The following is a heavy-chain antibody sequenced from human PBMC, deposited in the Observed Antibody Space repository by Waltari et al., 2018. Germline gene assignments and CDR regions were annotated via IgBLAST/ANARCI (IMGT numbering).Heavy chain of an antibody. Sequence: EVQLVESGGGLVKPGGSLRLSCAASGFTFSSYSMNWVRQAPGKGLEWVSSISSSSSYIYYADSVKGRFTISRDNAKNSLYLQMNSLRAEDTAVYYCATIAAAGNVAPDYWGQGTLVTVSS. CDR3: ATIAAAGNVAPDY. J-gene: IGHJ4*02. CDR1: GFTFSSYS. CDR2: ISSSSSYI. D-gene: IGHD6-13*01. V-gene: IGHV3-21*01.